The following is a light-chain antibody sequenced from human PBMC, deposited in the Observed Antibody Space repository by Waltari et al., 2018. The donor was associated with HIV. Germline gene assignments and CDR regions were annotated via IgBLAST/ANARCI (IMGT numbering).Light chain of an antibody. J-gene: IGLJ1*01. Sequence: QSALTQPASVSGSPGQSITISCTGTSSDVGGYNYVSWYQQHPGKAPKLMIYEVSTRPSGVSNRFSGSKSGTTASLTITGLQAEDEADYYCSSYRSSSTLEVFGTGTKVTVL. CDR3: SSYRSSSTLEV. CDR1: SSDVGGYNY. CDR2: EVS. V-gene: IGLV2-14*01.